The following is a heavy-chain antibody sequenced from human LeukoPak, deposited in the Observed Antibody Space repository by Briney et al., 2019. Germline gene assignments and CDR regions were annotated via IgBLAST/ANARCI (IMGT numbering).Heavy chain of an antibody. D-gene: IGHD5-24*01. Sequence: GRSLRLSCAASGFTCSSYGMHWVRQAPGKGLEWVAIISYDGSSKKYADSVKGRFTISRDNSKNTLFLQMNSLSAEDTALYYCARDPGDGFNSEAYDIWGQGTKVTVSS. CDR1: GFTCSSYG. CDR3: ARDPGDGFNSEAYDI. J-gene: IGHJ3*02. CDR2: ISYDGSSK. V-gene: IGHV3-30*03.